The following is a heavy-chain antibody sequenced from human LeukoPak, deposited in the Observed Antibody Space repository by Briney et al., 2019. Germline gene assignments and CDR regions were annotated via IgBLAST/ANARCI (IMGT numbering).Heavy chain of an antibody. J-gene: IGHJ4*02. D-gene: IGHD3-22*01. CDR1: GYTFTSYG. CDR3: ARLGYYDREVLY. V-gene: IGHV1-18*01. CDR2: ISAYNGNT. Sequence: ASVKVSCRASGYTFTSYGISWVRQAPGQGLEWMGWISAYNGNTNYAQKLQGRVTMTTDTSTSTAYMGLRSLRSDDTAVYYCARLGYYDREVLYWGQGTLVTVSS.